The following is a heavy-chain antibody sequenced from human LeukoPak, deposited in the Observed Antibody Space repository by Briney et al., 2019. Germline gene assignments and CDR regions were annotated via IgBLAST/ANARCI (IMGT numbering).Heavy chain of an antibody. CDR1: GGSISSGDYY. Sequence: SETLSLPCTVSGGSISSGDYYWSWIRQPPGKGLEWIGYIYYSGSTYYNPSLKSRVTISVDTSKNQFSLKLSSVTAADTAVYYCARGVGGGAWNSSSIFDYWGQGTLVTVSS. CDR2: IYYSGST. D-gene: IGHD6-13*01. CDR3: ARGVGGGAWNSSSIFDY. V-gene: IGHV4-30-4*01. J-gene: IGHJ4*02.